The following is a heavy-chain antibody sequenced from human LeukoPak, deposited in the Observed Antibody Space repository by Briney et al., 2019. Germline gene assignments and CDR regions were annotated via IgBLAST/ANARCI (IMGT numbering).Heavy chain of an antibody. D-gene: IGHD2-15*01. CDR1: GFTFGDYA. J-gene: IGHJ4*02. CDR3: TRAWYCSGGSCYPSPDY. Sequence: GGSLRLSCTASGFTFGDYAMSWFRQAPGKGLEWVGFIRSKAYGGTTEYAASVNGRFTVSRDDSKSIAYLQMNSLETEDTAIYYCTRAWYCSGGSCYPSPDYWGQGTLVTVSS. CDR2: IRSKAYGGTT. V-gene: IGHV3-49*03.